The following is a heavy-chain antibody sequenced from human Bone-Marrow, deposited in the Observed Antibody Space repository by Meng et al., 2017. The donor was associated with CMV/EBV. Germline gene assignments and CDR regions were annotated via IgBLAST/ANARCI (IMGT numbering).Heavy chain of an antibody. D-gene: IGHD3-3*01. CDR3: ARRGAGAYDFRSGYYDNWFDP. CDR1: GGSISSSSYY. J-gene: IGHJ5*02. Sequence: SETLSRTCNVSGGSISSSSYYWGWIRQPPGKGLEWIGNINYSGSTYYSPSLKSRVTISADTSKKQFSLKLSSVTAADTAVYYCARRGAGAYDFRSGYYDNWFDPWGQGILVTVSS. V-gene: IGHV4-39*01. CDR2: INYSGST.